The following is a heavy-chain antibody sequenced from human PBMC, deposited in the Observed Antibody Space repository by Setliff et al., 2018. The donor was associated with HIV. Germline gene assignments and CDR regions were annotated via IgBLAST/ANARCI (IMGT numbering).Heavy chain of an antibody. D-gene: IGHD2-15*01. J-gene: IGHJ6*04. V-gene: IGHV1-69*13. CDR1: GDPFTSHA. CDR2: IIPIFGTP. CDR3: ARDSRDIVVVIAPEPEPYYYYGMDV. Sequence: SVKVSCKASGDPFTSHAISWVRQAPGQGLEWMGGIIPIFGTPNYAQKFKGRLTITADESTSTVYMELSSLRSEDTAVYYCARDSRDIVVVIAPEPEPYYYYGMDVWGEGTTVTVSS.